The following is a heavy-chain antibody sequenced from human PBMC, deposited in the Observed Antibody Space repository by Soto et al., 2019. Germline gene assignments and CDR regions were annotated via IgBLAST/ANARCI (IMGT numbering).Heavy chain of an antibody. CDR3: ARHQSGSGNSNFDF. Sequence: GESLKISCQAFEYSFPIYWISWVRHLPGAGLVWMGRIDPSDSFATYDPSFQGHVTISVDKSTRIVYLQWRSLKASDTATYYCARHQSGSGNSNFDFWGQGTPVTVSS. D-gene: IGHD3-10*01. CDR1: EYSFPIYW. J-gene: IGHJ4*02. V-gene: IGHV5-10-1*01. CDR2: IDPSDSFA.